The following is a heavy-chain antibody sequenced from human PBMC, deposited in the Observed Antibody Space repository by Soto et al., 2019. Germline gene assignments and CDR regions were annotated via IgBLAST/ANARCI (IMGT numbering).Heavy chain of an antibody. D-gene: IGHD3-22*01. J-gene: IGHJ5*02. CDR2: IYYSGST. Sequence: SETLSLTCTVSGGSISSYYWSWIRQPPGKGLEWIGYIYYSGSTNYNPSLKSRVTISVDTSKNQFSLKLSSAATADTAVYYCARGLVYDSSGYYWNWFDPWGQGAPVT. V-gene: IGHV4-59*01. CDR1: GGSISSYY. CDR3: ARGLVYDSSGYYWNWFDP.